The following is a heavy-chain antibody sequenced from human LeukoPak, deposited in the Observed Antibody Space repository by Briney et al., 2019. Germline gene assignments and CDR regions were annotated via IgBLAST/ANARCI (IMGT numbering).Heavy chain of an antibody. CDR2: IYYSGST. CDR3: ARSQGDFWSGYYYYGMDV. J-gene: IGHJ6*02. Sequence: SETLSLTCTVSGGSISSYYWSWIRQPPGKGLEWIGYIYYSGSTNYNPSLKSRVTISVDTSKNQFSLKLSSVTAADTAVYYCARSQGDFWSGYYYYGMDVWGQGTTVTVSS. D-gene: IGHD3-3*01. CDR1: GGSISSYY. V-gene: IGHV4-59*01.